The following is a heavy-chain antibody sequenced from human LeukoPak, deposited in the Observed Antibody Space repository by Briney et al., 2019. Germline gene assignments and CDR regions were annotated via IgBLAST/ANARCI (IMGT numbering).Heavy chain of an antibody. D-gene: IGHD6-6*01. CDR3: ARVVAARLYNWFDP. CDR1: GYTFTSYD. CDR2: MNPNSGNT. V-gene: IGHV1-8*01. J-gene: IGHJ5*02. Sequence: GASVKVSCKASGYTFTSYDINWVRQATGQGLEWMGWMNPNSGNTGYAQKFQGRVTMTRNTSISTAYMEPSSLRSEDTAVYYCARVVAARLYNWFDPWGQGTLVTVSS.